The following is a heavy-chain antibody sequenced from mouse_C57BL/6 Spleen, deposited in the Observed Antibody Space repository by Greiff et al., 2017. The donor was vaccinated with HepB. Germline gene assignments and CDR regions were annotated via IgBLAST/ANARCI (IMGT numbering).Heavy chain of an antibody. V-gene: IGHV5-17*01. D-gene: IGHD1-1*01. CDR3: ARKDYGSSLDY. Sequence: VQLKESGGGLMKPGGSLKLSCAASGFTFSDYGMHWVRQAPEKGLEWVAYISSGSSTIYYADTVKGRFPISRDNAKNTLFLQMTSLRSEDTAMYYCARKDYGSSLDYWGQGTTLTVSS. CDR2: ISSGSSTI. CDR1: GFTFSDYG. J-gene: IGHJ2*01.